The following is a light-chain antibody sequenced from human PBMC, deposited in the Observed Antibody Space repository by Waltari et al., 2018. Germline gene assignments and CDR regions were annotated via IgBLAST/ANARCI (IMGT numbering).Light chain of an antibody. Sequence: EIVLTPSPATLALCRGDRATLSCRASQTVRTTYLAWYQQKPGQAPTLLIYGASSRATGIPDRFSGSGSGTDFSLTISRLEPEDFAVYYCQQYDISPHTFGGGTKVEIK. CDR3: QQYDISPHT. J-gene: IGKJ4*01. CDR1: QTVRTTY. V-gene: IGKV3-20*01. CDR2: GAS.